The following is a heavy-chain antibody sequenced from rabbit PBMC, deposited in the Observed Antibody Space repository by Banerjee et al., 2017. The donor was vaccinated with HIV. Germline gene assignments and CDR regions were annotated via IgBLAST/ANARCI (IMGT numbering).Heavy chain of an antibody. CDR3: AYAGSGDWTFNL. Sequence: QSVEESGGRLVTPGTPLTLTCTVSGFSLSSYTMIWVRQTPGEGLEWIGIIYIDCSTYYASWAKGRFTISKTSTTVDLKITSPTTEDTATYFCAYAGSGDWTFNLWGPGTLVTVS. CDR1: GFSLSSYT. J-gene: IGHJ4*01. CDR2: IYIDCST. V-gene: IGHV1S69*01. D-gene: IGHD8-1*01.